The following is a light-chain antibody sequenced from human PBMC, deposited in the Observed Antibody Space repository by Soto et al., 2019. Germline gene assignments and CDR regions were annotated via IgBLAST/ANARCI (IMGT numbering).Light chain of an antibody. CDR3: CSYVARSNLI. J-gene: IGLJ2*01. V-gene: IGLV2-8*01. CDR1: SSDVGGYKY. CDR2: EVS. Sequence: QSALTQPPSASGSPGQSVTISCTGTSSDVGGYKYVSWYQQHPGQAPKLMIYEVSQRPSGVPDRFSGSKSGNTASLTVSWLQAEEEADYDWCSYVARSNLIFGGGTKLTVL.